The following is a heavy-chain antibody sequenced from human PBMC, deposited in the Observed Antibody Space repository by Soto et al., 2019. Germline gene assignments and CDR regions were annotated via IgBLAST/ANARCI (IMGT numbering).Heavy chain of an antibody. CDR1: GFTFISYA. V-gene: IGHV3-23*01. Sequence: PGGSLRLSCAASGFTFISYAMSWVRQAPGKGLEWVSAISGSGGSTYYADSVKGRLTISRDNSKNTLYLQMTSLRAEDTAVYYCAKDRNSGYSYGFFDYWGQGTLVTVSS. CDR2: ISGSGGST. CDR3: AKDRNSGYSYGFFDY. J-gene: IGHJ4*02. D-gene: IGHD5-18*01.